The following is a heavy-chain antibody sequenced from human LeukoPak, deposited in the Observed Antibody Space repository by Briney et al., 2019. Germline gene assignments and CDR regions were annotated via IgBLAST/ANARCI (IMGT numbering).Heavy chain of an antibody. J-gene: IGHJ4*02. CDR1: GGSISSGSFY. CDR3: ARVGSGGYSCGPGDY. V-gene: IGHV4-61*02. Sequence: PSQTLSLTCTVSGGSISSGSFYWNWIRQPAGKGLEWIGRIYTSGSTNYNPSLKSRVTISVDTSKNQFSLKLSSVTAADTAVYYCARVGSGGYSCGPGDYWGQGTLVTVSS. D-gene: IGHD5-18*01. CDR2: IYTSGST.